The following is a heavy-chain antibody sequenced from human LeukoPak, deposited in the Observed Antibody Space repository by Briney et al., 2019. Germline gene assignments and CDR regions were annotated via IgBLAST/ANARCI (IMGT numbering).Heavy chain of an antibody. Sequence: GGSLRLSCAASRFTLRNYAMTWVRQAPGKGLEWVSSINGDGYTYYADSVKGRFTIPRDNSKNTLYLQMNSLRVEDTAVYYCARDPNGDYVGAFDFXGQGTMXTVSS. CDR1: RFTLRNYA. D-gene: IGHD4-17*01. V-gene: IGHV3-23*01. CDR3: ARDPNGDYVGAFDF. CDR2: INGDGYT. J-gene: IGHJ3*01.